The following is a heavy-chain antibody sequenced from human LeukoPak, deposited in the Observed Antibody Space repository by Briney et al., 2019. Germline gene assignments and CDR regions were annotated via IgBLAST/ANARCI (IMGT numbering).Heavy chain of an antibody. V-gene: IGHV1-3*03. CDR2: INAGNGNT. D-gene: IGHD6-19*01. CDR1: GYTFTSYA. J-gene: IGHJ4*02. Sequence: ASVKVSCKASGYTFTSYAMHWVRQAPGQRLEWMGWINAGNGNTKYSQEFQGRVTITRDTSASTAYMELSSLRSEDMAVYYCARGPNAYSHSSGWYYDYWGQGTLVTVST. CDR3: ARGPNAYSHSSGWYYDY.